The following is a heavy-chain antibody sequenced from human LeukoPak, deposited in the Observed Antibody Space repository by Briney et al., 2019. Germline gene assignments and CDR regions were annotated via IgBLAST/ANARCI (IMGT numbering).Heavy chain of an antibody. J-gene: IGHJ6*02. V-gene: IGHV1-46*01. D-gene: IGHD4-11*01. CDR3: ARRLRDWVTTSYYYGMDV. Sequence: ASVKVSCKASGYTFTSYYMHWVRQAPGQGLEWMGIINPSGGSTNYAQKFQGRVTITADESTSTAYMELSSLRSEDTAVYYCARRLRDWVTTSYYYGMDVWGQGTTVTVSS. CDR1: GYTFTSYY. CDR2: INPSGGST.